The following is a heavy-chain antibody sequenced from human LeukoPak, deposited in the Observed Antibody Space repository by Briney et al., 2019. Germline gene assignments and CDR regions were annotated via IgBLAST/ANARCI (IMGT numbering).Heavy chain of an antibody. CDR3: ARGIAAPRLYYYYYYMDV. D-gene: IGHD6-13*01. CDR2: IYHSGST. CDR1: GYSISSGYY. V-gene: IGHV4-38-2*02. J-gene: IGHJ6*03. Sequence: SETLSLTCTVSGYSISSGYYWGWIRQPPGKGLEWIGSIYHSGSTYYNPSLKSRVTISVDTSKNQFSLKLSSVTAADTAVYYCARGIAAPRLYYYYYYMDVWGKGTTVTVSS.